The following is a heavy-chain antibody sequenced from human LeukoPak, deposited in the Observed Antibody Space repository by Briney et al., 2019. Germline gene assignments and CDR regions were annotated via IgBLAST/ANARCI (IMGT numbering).Heavy chain of an antibody. CDR1: GGTFSSYA. J-gene: IGHJ1*01. D-gene: IGHD3-22*01. Sequence: SVKVSCKASGGTFSSYAISWVRQAPGQGLEWMGGIIPIFGTANYAQKFQGRVTFTTDESTSTAYMELSSLRSEDTAVYYCASIYYYDSSAQYFQHWGQGTLVTVSS. CDR3: ASIYYYDSSAQYFQH. CDR2: IIPIFGTA. V-gene: IGHV1-69*05.